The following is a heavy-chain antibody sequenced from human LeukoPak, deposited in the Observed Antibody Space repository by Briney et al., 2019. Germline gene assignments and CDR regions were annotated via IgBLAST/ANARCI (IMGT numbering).Heavy chain of an antibody. Sequence: ASVTVSCKASGYTFTSYGISWVRQAPGQGLEWMGWISAYNGNTDYAQKLQGRVTMTTDTSTSTAYMELRSLRSDDTAVYYCARGRHDRSGYYPYYFDYWGQGTLVTVSS. CDR1: GYTFTSYG. V-gene: IGHV1-18*01. J-gene: IGHJ4*02. CDR2: ISAYNGNT. CDR3: ARGRHDRSGYYPYYFDY. D-gene: IGHD3-22*01.